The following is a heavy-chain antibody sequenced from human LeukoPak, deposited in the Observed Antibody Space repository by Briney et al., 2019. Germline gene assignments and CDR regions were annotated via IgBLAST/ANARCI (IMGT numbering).Heavy chain of an antibody. CDR1: GFTFSSYS. D-gene: IGHD6-6*01. J-gene: IGHJ6*03. V-gene: IGHV3-21*01. CDR3: ARDDEYSSSSVGGYYYYYMDV. Sequence: GGSLRLSCAASGFTFSSYSMNWVRQAPGKGLEWVSSISSSSSYIYYADSVEGRFTIYRDNAKNSLYLQMNSLRAEDTAVYYCARDDEYSSSSVGGYYYYYMDVWGKGTTVTVSS. CDR2: ISSSSSYI.